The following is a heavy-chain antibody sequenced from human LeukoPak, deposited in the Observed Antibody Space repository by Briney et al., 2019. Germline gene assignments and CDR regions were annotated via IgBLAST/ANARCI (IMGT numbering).Heavy chain of an antibody. Sequence: PGGSLRLSCAASGFIFRNYWMSWVRQAPGKGLEWVSGIGGSGIRTYYADSVKGRFTISRDNSKNTLYLQMNSLRDEDTAVYYCAKDSHWIFDDWGQGILVTVSS. CDR3: AKDSHWIFDD. CDR2: IGGSGIRT. CDR1: GFIFRNYW. J-gene: IGHJ4*02. D-gene: IGHD2-2*03. V-gene: IGHV3-23*01.